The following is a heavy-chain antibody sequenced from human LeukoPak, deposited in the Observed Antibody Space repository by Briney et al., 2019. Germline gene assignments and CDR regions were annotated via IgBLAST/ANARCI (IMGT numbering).Heavy chain of an antibody. Sequence: GGSLRLSCAASGFTFSSYGMHWVRQAPGKGLEWVAFLRYDGSNKYYADSVKGRFTTSRDNSKNTLYLQMNSLRAEDTAVYYCAKVGGQEPTGGNWGQGTLVTVSS. CDR2: LRYDGSNK. J-gene: IGHJ4*02. D-gene: IGHD2-8*02. CDR3: AKVGGQEPTGGN. CDR1: GFTFSSYG. V-gene: IGHV3-30*02.